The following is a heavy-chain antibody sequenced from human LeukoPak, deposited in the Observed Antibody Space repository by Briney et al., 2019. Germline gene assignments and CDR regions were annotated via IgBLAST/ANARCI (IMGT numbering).Heavy chain of an antibody. D-gene: IGHD6-19*01. Sequence: SETLSLTCTVSGGSISSSSYYWGWIRQPPGKGLEWIGSIYYSGSTYYNPSLKSRVTISVDTSKNQFSLKLSSVTAADTAVYYCARFRIAVAEGGLDAFDIWGQGTMVTVSS. CDR2: IYYSGST. CDR3: ARFRIAVAEGGLDAFDI. J-gene: IGHJ3*02. V-gene: IGHV4-39*01. CDR1: GGSISSSSYY.